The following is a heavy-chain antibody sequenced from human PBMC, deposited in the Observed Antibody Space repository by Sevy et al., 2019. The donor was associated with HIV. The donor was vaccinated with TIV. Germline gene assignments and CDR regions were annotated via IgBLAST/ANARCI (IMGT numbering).Heavy chain of an antibody. V-gene: IGHV3-23*01. CDR3: AKVDVVVPVADYGMDV. Sequence: GGSLRLSCAASGFTFSNYAMSWVRQAPGKGLEWVSSISRSGGRTYYADSVKGRFTISRDNSNNTLYLQMNSLRAEDTAVYYCAKVDVVVPVADYGMDVWGQGTTVTVSS. CDR2: ISRSGGRT. D-gene: IGHD2-2*01. J-gene: IGHJ6*02. CDR1: GFTFSNYA.